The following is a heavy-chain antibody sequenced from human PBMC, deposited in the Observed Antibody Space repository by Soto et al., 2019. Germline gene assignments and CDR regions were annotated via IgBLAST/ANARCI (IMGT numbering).Heavy chain of an antibody. CDR2: ISPDGSDV. D-gene: IGHD2-8*02. CDR3: ACWGHIVPVAPSDFDR. CDR1: GFPFTNYW. V-gene: IGHV3-74*01. J-gene: IGHJ4*02. Sequence: GGSLRLSCAASGFPFTNYWMNWVRQTPGKGLMWVSRISPDGSDVGYADSVEGRFTVSRDNAKNTLYLQMYSLGAEDTAMYYCACWGHIVPVAPSDFDRWGQGTLVTVSS.